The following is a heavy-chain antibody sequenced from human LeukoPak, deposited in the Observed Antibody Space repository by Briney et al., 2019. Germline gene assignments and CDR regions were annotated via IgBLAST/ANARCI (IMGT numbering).Heavy chain of an antibody. V-gene: IGHV3-21*01. J-gene: IGHJ3*02. Sequence: GGSLRPPCAASGFTFSSYSMNWVRQAPGKGLEWVSSISSNSSYIYYADSVKGRFTISRDNAKSSLYLQMNSLRAEDTAVYYCARGRCSGGSCYLNDAFDIWGQGTMVTVSS. CDR3: ARGRCSGGSCYLNDAFDI. CDR1: GFTFSSYS. D-gene: IGHD2-15*01. CDR2: ISSNSSYI.